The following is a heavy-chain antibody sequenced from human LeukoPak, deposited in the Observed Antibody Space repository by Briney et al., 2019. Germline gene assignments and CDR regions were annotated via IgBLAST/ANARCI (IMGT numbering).Heavy chain of an antibody. CDR2: ISSSGSTI. J-gene: IGHJ4*02. CDR3: ASIGTDYDILTGYSYSFDY. V-gene: IGHV3-48*03. CDR1: GSTFSDYE. D-gene: IGHD3-9*01. Sequence: GGSLRLSCVASGSTFSDYEMHWIRQAPGKGLEWVSYISSSGSTIYYADSVKGRFTISRDNAKNSLYLQMNSLRAEDTAVYYCASIGTDYDILTGYSYSFDYWGQGTLVTVSS.